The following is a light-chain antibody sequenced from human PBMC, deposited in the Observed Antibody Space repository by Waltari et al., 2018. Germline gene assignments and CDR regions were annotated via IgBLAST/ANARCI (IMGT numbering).Light chain of an antibody. CDR3: QQYYSTPPIT. J-gene: IGKJ5*01. CDR2: WAS. CDR1: QSVFYSAINKNY. Sequence: DIVMTQSPDSLAVSLGERATINCKSSQSVFYSAINKNYLAWYQQKPGQPPKLRIYWASTRESGVPDRFTGSGSGTDFTRTISSLQAEDVAVYYCQQYYSTPPITFGQGTRLEIK. V-gene: IGKV4-1*01.